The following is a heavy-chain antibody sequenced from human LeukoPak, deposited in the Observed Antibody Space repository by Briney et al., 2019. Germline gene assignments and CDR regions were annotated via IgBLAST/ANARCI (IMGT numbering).Heavy chain of an antibody. D-gene: IGHD3-22*01. Sequence: QPGRSLRLSCAASGFTFSSYSMHWVRQAPGKGLEWVAVISYDRSNEYYADSVRGQFTISRDNSKNTLYLQMNSLRVEDTAIYYCARAVLRLTMVVVAPDLWGLGTLVTVSS. CDR2: ISYDRSNE. V-gene: IGHV3-30-3*01. CDR3: ARAVLRLTMVVVAPDL. CDR1: GFTFSSYS. J-gene: IGHJ2*01.